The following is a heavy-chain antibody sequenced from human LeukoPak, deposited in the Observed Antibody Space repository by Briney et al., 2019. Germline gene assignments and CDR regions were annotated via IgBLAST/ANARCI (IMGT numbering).Heavy chain of an antibody. Sequence: GESLKIACKGSGYRFATYWIRWVRQMPGEGLEGMGKIDPSDSYVKYSPSFQGHVTISLDKSISTAYLQWGGLKASDTAMYYCARQAGSYRDFDFWGQGTLVTVSS. J-gene: IGHJ4*02. CDR3: ARQAGSYRDFDF. CDR1: GYRFATYW. V-gene: IGHV5-10-1*01. D-gene: IGHD3-10*01. CDR2: IDPSDSYV.